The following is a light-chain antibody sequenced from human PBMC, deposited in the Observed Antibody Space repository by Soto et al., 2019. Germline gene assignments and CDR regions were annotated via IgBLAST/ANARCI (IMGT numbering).Light chain of an antibody. CDR1: QGISSW. Sequence: DIQMTQSPSSVSASVGDRVTITCRASQGISSWLAWYQQKPGKAPELLIYDASSLESGVPSRFGGSGSGTEFTLTISSLQPDDFATYYCQQYNSYSWTFGQGTKVDIK. J-gene: IGKJ1*01. V-gene: IGKV1-5*01. CDR3: QQYNSYSWT. CDR2: DAS.